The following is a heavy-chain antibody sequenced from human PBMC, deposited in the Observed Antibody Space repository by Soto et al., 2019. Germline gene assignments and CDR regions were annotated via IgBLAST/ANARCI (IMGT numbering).Heavy chain of an antibody. CDR1: GYTFTSYD. CDR3: ARGDYDVWSGSTINWFDP. CDR2: MNPNSGNT. V-gene: IGHV1-8*01. D-gene: IGHD3-3*01. Sequence: QVQLVQSGAEVKKPGASVKVSCKASGYTFTSYDINWVRQATGQGLEWMGWMNPNSGNTGYAQKFQGRVTMTRNTSISTAYMELSSLRSEDTAVYYCARGDYDVWSGSTINWFDPWGQGTLVTVSS. J-gene: IGHJ5*02.